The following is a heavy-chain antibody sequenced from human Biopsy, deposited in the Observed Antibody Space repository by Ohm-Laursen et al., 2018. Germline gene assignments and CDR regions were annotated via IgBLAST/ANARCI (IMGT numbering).Heavy chain of an antibody. CDR3: ARHAPSYSGSYWRYFDL. D-gene: IGHD1-26*01. CDR2: IYYTGST. CDR1: GDSISSYY. Sequence: SETLSLTWTVSGDSISSYYWSWIRQPPGKGLKWIGYIYYTGSTNYNPSLKSRVTISVDTSMNHLSLRLTSVTAADTAVYYCARHAPSYSGSYWRYFDLWGRGTLVTVSS. V-gene: IGHV4-59*08. J-gene: IGHJ2*01.